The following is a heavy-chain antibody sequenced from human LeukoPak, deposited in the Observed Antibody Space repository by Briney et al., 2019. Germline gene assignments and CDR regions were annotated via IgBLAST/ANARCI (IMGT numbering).Heavy chain of an antibody. D-gene: IGHD3-16*01. J-gene: IGHJ4*02. Sequence: SETLSLTCAVYGGSFSGYYWSWIRQPPGKGLEWIGEINHNGSTNYNPSLKSRVTISVDASKNQFSLKLSSVTAADTAVYYCARGLRRRSFGDYWGQGTLVTVSS. V-gene: IGHV4-34*01. CDR1: GGSFSGYY. CDR3: ARGLRRRSFGDY. CDR2: INHNGST.